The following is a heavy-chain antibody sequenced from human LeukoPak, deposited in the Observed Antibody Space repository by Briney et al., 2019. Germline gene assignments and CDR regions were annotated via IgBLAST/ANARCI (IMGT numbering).Heavy chain of an antibody. D-gene: IGHD3-10*01. Sequence: ASVTVSCKACVGTFSSYAISWVRQAPGQGLEWVGGIIPIFGTANYAQKFQGRVTITADESTSTAYMELSSLRSEDTAVYYCARKRGQPGLLPNSNWFDPWGQGTLVTVSS. V-gene: IGHV1-69*13. CDR1: VGTFSSYA. J-gene: IGHJ5*02. CDR3: ARKRGQPGLLPNSNWFDP. CDR2: IIPIFGTA.